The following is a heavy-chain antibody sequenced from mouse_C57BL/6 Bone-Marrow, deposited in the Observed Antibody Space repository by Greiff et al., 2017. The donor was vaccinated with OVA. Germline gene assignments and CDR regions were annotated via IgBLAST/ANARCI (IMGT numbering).Heavy chain of an antibody. CDR3: ARDPSYYDYDDYAMDY. CDR1: GFTFSDFY. J-gene: IGHJ4*01. Sequence: EVKLMESGGGLVQSGRSLRLSCATSGFTFSDFYMEWVRQAPGKGLEWIAASRNKANDYTTEYSASVKGRFIVSRDTSQSILYLQMNALRAEDTAIYYCARDPSYYDYDDYAMDYWGQGTSVTVSS. D-gene: IGHD2-4*01. CDR2: SRNKANDYTT. V-gene: IGHV7-1*01.